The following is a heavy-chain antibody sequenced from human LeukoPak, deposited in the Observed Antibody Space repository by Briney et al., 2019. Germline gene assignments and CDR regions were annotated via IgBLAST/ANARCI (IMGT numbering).Heavy chain of an antibody. CDR2: ISGSGGST. CDR1: GFTFSSYA. Sequence: QSGGSLRLSCAASGFTFSSYAMSWVRQAPGKGLEWVSAISGSGGSTYYADSVKGRFTISRDNSKNTLYLQMNSLRAEDTAVYYCAKGVIVVVITLFDYWGQGTLVTVSS. V-gene: IGHV3-23*01. D-gene: IGHD3-22*01. J-gene: IGHJ4*02. CDR3: AKGVIVVVITLFDY.